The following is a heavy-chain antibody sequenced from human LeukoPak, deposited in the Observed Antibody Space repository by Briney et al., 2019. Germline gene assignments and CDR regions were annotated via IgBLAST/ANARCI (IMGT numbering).Heavy chain of an antibody. CDR1: GFTFSGYA. J-gene: IGHJ4*02. CDR3: AKLRRYYYDSTGYSDY. Sequence: GGSLRLSCAASGFTFSGYAMSWVRQAPGKGLEWVSSVSSSAGSTSYADSVKGRFTISRDNSKNTLYLQMKSLRAEDTAVYFCAKLRRYYYDSTGYSDYWGQGTLVTVSS. D-gene: IGHD3-22*01. CDR2: VSSSAGST. V-gene: IGHV3-23*01.